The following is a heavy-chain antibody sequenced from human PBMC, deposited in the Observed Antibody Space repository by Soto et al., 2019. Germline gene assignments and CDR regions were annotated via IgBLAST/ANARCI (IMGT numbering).Heavy chain of an antibody. CDR3: ARAGVVVVPAAILNYYYYYGMDV. CDR1: GGSISSSNW. V-gene: IGHV4-4*02. J-gene: IGHJ6*02. D-gene: IGHD2-2*02. CDR2: IYHSGST. Sequence: PSETLSLTCAVSGGSISSSNWWSCVRQPPGKGLEWIGEIYHSGSTNYNPPLKSRVTISVDKSKNQFSLKLSSVTAADTAVYYCARAGVVVVPAAILNYYYYYGMDVWGQGTTVTVSS.